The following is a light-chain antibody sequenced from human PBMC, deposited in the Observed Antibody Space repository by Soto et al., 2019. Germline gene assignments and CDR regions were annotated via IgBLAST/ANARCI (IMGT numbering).Light chain of an antibody. J-gene: IGKJ1*01. CDR1: QNIHTN. Sequence: MEVTPSPAPLSECTGESATLSCRAGQNIHTNLAWYQQKPGQAPRLLIYGASNRTTGIPSRFSGSGSGTDFTLTISSLEPDHFAMYYCPQYCRPQTFGPGTKVDIK. CDR2: GAS. V-gene: IGKV3D-15*01. CDR3: PQYCRPQT.